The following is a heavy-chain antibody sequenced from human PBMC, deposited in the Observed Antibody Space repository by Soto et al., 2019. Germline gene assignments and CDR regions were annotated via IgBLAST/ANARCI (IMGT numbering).Heavy chain of an antibody. CDR2: IIPILGIA. Sequence: QVQLVQSGAEVKKPGSSVKVSCKASGGTFSSYTISWVRQAPGQGLEWMGRIIPILGIANYAQKFQGRVTITADKSTSTAYMERSSLRSEDTAVYYCASVYCSSTSCYDWWGQGTLVTVSS. V-gene: IGHV1-69*02. CDR3: ASVYCSSTSCYDW. J-gene: IGHJ4*02. CDR1: GGTFSSYT. D-gene: IGHD2-2*01.